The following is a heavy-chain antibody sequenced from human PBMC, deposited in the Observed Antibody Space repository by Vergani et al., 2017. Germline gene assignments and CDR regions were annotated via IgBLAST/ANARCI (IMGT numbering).Heavy chain of an antibody. CDR3: VRGGLATIYNWFDP. CDR2: IKQDGSEK. J-gene: IGHJ5*01. Sequence: EVQLVESGGGLVQPGGSLRLSCAASRFTFSSYWMSWVRQAPGKGLQWVANIKQDGSEKYYVDSVKGRFTISRDNAKNSLYLQMNSLRAEDTAVYYCVRGGLATIYNWFDPWGQGTRVTVSS. D-gene: IGHD5-24*01. CDR1: RFTFSSYW. V-gene: IGHV3-7*01.